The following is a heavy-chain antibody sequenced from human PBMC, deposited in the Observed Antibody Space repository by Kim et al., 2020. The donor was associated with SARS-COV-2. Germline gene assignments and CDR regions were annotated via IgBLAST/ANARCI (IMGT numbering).Heavy chain of an antibody. J-gene: IGHJ4*02. V-gene: IGHV1-8*02. D-gene: IGHD6-19*01. Sequence: ASVKVSCKASGYSFTSYDINWVRQATGQGLEWMGWVNPNSGNTGYAQKFQGRVTMTRDTATRTAYMELSSLRPEDTAVYYCASGPSGWYDYWGQGTLVTVSS. CDR1: GYSFTSYD. CDR3: ASGPSGWYDY. CDR2: VNPNSGNT.